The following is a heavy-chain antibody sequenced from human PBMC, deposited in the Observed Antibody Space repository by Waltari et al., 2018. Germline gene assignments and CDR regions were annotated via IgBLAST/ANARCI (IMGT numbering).Heavy chain of an antibody. CDR2: IKSKVDGDAT. V-gene: IGHV3-73*01. J-gene: IGHJ6*02. CDR3: SRLRYSSTWDGMDV. Sequence: EMQLVESGGDLVQPGGSLTPPCAACCFTLSAPALHGVRRASGKGLEWVGRIKSKVDGDATAYGASVKGRFTISRDDSTNTAYLQMNSLKTEDSAVYYCSRLRYSSTWDGMDVWGQGTTVTVSS. CDR1: CFTLSAPA. D-gene: IGHD6-13*01.